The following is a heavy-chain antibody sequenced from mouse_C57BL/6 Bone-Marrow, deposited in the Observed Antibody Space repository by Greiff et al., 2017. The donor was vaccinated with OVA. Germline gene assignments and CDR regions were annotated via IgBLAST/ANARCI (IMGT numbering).Heavy chain of an antibody. Sequence: EVKVVESGGGLVQPKGSLKLSCAASGFTFNTYAMHWVRQAPGKGLEWVARIRSKSSNYATYYADSVKDRFTISRDDSQSMLYLQMNNLKTEDTAMYYCVRALRGRGAPGFAYWGQGTLVTVSA. J-gene: IGHJ3*01. CDR2: IRSKSSNYAT. CDR1: GFTFNTYA. D-gene: IGHD1-1*01. V-gene: IGHV10-3*01. CDR3: VRALRGRGAPGFAY.